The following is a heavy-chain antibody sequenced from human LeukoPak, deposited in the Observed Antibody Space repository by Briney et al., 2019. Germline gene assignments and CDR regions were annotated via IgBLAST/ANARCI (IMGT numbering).Heavy chain of an antibody. V-gene: IGHV3-30-3*01. Sequence: GRSLRLSCAASGFTFSSYAMHWVRQAPGKGLEWEAAISYDGSNKYYADSVKGRFTISRDNSKNTLYLQMNSLRAEDTAVYYCARGMYSSGWDDAFDIWGQGTMVTVSS. J-gene: IGHJ3*02. D-gene: IGHD6-19*01. CDR2: ISYDGSNK. CDR1: GFTFSSYA. CDR3: ARGMYSSGWDDAFDI.